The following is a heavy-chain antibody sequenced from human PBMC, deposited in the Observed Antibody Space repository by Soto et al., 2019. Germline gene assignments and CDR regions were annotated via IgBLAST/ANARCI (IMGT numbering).Heavy chain of an antibody. CDR3: ARGPCRSSVRGYYYYGMDV. D-gene: IGHD2-15*01. CDR1: GGSFSGYY. Sequence: SETLSLTCAVYGGSFSGYYWSWIRQPPGKGLEWIGEINHSGSTNYNPSLKSRVTISVDTSKNQCSLKLSSVTAADTAVYYCARGPCRSSVRGYYYYGMDVWGQGTTVTVSS. J-gene: IGHJ6*02. CDR2: INHSGST. V-gene: IGHV4-34*01.